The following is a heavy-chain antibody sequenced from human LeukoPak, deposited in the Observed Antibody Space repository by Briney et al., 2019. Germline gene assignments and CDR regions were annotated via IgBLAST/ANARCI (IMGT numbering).Heavy chain of an antibody. D-gene: IGHD1-26*01. J-gene: IGHJ4*02. CDR3: ARDSGSYSTPFDY. CDR1: GGTFSSYA. Sequence: SVKVSCKASGGTFSSYAISWVRQAPGQGLEWMGGIVPIFGTANYAQKFQGRVTITADESTSTAYMELSSLRSEDTAVYYCARDSGSYSTPFDYWGQGTLVTVSA. V-gene: IGHV1-69*13. CDR2: IVPIFGTA.